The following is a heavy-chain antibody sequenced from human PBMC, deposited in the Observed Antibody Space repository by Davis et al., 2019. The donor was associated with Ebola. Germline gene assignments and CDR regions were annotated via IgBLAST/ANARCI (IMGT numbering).Heavy chain of an antibody. CDR1: GFTFTAYY. D-gene: IGHD3-10*01. CDR2: INANTGGT. CDR3: ARIELISFPWDY. Sequence: ASVKVSCKTSGFTFTAYYMHWVRQAPGQGLEWMGRINANTGGTNYAQNFQGRVTMTRDTSITTAYMELTRLTSDDTAVYYCARIELISFPWDYWGQGTLVTVSS. V-gene: IGHV1-2*06. J-gene: IGHJ4*02.